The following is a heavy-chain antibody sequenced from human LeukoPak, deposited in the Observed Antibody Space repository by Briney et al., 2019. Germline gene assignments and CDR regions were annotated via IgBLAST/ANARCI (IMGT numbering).Heavy chain of an antibody. J-gene: IGHJ6*02. CDR2: IFPGDSET. CDR1: GYRFTSHW. V-gene: IGHV5-51*01. CDR3: ARRGDYYYYGMDV. D-gene: IGHD3-10*01. Sequence: PGESLKISCKGSGYRFTSHWIGWVRQMLGKGLEWMGIIFPGDSETIYSPSFQGQVTISVDKSISTAHLQWSSLKASDTAMYYCARRGDYYYYGMDVWGQGTRVTVSS.